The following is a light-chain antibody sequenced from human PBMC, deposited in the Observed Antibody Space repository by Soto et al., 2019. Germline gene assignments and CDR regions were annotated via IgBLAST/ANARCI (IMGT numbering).Light chain of an antibody. Sequence: DIVLTQSPGTLSLSPGERATLSWRASQSVSSNYLAWYQQKPGQTPKVLIYRASTRATGIPDRFSGSGSGTDFTLTISRLEAEDFAVYYCQQYGSSPLTFGGGTKVDIK. CDR2: RAS. V-gene: IGKV3-20*01. CDR3: QQYGSSPLT. J-gene: IGKJ4*01. CDR1: QSVSSNY.